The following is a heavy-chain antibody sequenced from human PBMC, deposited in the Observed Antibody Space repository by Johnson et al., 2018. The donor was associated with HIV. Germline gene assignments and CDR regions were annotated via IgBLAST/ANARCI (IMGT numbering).Heavy chain of an antibody. CDR3: VKDRNYGSYLLFFDV. J-gene: IGHJ3*01. CDR2: ISSGGGTI. D-gene: IGHD3-16*01. Sequence: QVQLVESGGGVVQPGGSLRLSCAASRFTFSDYYMSWIRQAPERGLEWVSYISSGGGTIYYADSVKGRFTISRNAATNSLYLRMDSLRTEDTAFYYCVKDRNYGSYLLFFDVWGQGTMVTVSS. CDR1: RFTFSDYY. V-gene: IGHV3-11*01.